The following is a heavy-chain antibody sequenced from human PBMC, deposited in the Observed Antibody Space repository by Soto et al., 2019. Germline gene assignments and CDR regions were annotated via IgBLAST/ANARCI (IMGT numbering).Heavy chain of an antibody. V-gene: IGHV4-39*01. Sequence: TSETLSLTCTVSGGSISSSSYYWVWIRQPPGKGLEWIGSIYYSGSTFYNPSLKSRVTISVHTSKNQFSLNLTSVTAADSAVYYCARRPTGKPFDYWGQGTLVTVSS. D-gene: IGHD4-4*01. CDR3: ARRPTGKPFDY. CDR1: GGSISSSSYY. CDR2: IYYSGST. J-gene: IGHJ4*02.